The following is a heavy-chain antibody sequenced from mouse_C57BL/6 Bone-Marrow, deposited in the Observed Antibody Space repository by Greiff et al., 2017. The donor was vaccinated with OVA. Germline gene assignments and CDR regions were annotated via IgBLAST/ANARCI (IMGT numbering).Heavy chain of an antibody. CDR3: ARDAWDDYPFAY. J-gene: IGHJ3*01. D-gene: IGHD2-4*01. CDR2: SRNKANDYTT. V-gene: IGHV7-1*01. CDR1: GFTFSDFY. Sequence: EVMLVESGGGLVQSGRSLRLSCATSGFTFSDFYMEWVRQAPGKGLEWIAASRNKANDYTTEYSASVKGRFIVSRDTSQSILYLQMNALRAEDTAIYYCARDAWDDYPFAYWGQGTLVTVSA.